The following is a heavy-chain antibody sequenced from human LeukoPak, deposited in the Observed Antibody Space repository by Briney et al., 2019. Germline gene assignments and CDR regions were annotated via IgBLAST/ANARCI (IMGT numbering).Heavy chain of an antibody. J-gene: IGHJ6*03. Sequence: GGSLRLSCAGYGFTFSTYTLNWVRQAPGKGLVGVSRINSDGSSTTYADSVKGRFTISRDNSKNTLYLQMNSLRAEDTAVYYCAKDGVEVRGVIIVFVSYMDVWGRGTTVTISS. D-gene: IGHD3-10*01. V-gene: IGHV3-74*01. CDR2: INSDGSST. CDR1: GFTFSTYT. CDR3: AKDGVEVRGVIIVFVSYMDV.